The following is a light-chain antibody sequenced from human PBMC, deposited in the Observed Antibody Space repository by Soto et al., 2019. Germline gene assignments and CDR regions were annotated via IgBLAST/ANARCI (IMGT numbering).Light chain of an antibody. CDR3: QQSYSTPRT. J-gene: IGKJ1*01. V-gene: IGKV1-39*01. CDR1: QSISSY. CDR2: AAS. Sequence: DVPMTQSPSSLSASVGDRVTITCLASQSISSYLNWYQQKPGKATKLLIYAASSLQSGVPSRFSGSGSGTDFTLTISSLQPEDFATYYCQQSYSTPRTFGQGTKVDI.